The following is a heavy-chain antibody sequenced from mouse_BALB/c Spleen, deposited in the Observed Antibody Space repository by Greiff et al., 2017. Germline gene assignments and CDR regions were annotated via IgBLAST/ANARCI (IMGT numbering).Heavy chain of an antibody. CDR2: INSNGGST. CDR3: ARPENYYGSSWYFDV. Sequence: DVQLVESGGGLVQPGGSLKLSCAASGFTFSSYGMSWVRQTPDKRLELVATINSNGGSTYYPDSVKGRFTISRDNAKNTLYLQMSSLKSEDTAMYYCARPENYYGSSWYFDVWGAGTTVTVSS. V-gene: IGHV5-6-3*01. D-gene: IGHD1-1*01. J-gene: IGHJ1*01. CDR1: GFTFSSYG.